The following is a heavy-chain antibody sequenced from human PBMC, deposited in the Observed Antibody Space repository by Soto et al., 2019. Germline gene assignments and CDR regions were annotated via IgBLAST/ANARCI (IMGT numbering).Heavy chain of an antibody. CDR1: GFTFSSYG. Sequence: GGSLRLSCAASGFTFSSYGMHWVRQAPGKGLEWVAVIWYDGSNKYYADSVKGRFTISRDNSKNTLYLQMNSLRAEDTAVYYCARPETPYDILTGYYSPWFEPWGQGTLVTVSS. D-gene: IGHD3-9*01. CDR2: IWYDGSNK. V-gene: IGHV3-33*01. J-gene: IGHJ5*02. CDR3: ARPETPYDILTGYYSPWFEP.